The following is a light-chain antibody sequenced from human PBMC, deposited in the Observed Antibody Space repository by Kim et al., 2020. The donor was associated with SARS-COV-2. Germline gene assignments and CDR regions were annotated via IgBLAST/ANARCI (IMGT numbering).Light chain of an antibody. J-gene: IGKJ5*01. CDR3: QQYYSYPHT. CDR2: AAS. V-gene: IGKV1-8*01. Sequence: ASTGDRVTITCRASQGISSYLAWYQQKPGKAPKLLIYAASTLQSGVPSRFSGSGSGTDFTLTISCLQSEDFATYYCQQYYSYPHTFGQGTRLEIK. CDR1: QGISSY.